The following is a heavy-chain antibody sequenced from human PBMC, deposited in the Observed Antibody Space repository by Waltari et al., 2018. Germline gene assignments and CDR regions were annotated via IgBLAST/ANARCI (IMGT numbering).Heavy chain of an antibody. D-gene: IGHD2-15*01. CDR1: GYSISSGYY. J-gene: IGHJ5*02. CDR3: ARYCSGGSCYNWFDP. Sequence: QVQLQESGPGLVKPSETLSLTCAVSGYSISSGYYWGWIRPPPGKGLGWIGSIYHSGSTYYNPSLKSRVTISVDTSKNQFSLKLSSVTAADTAVYYCARYCSGGSCYNWFDPWGQGTLVTVSS. CDR2: IYHSGST. V-gene: IGHV4-38-2*01.